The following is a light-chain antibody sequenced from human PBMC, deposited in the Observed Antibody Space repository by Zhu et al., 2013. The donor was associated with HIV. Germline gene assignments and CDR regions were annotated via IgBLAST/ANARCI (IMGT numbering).Light chain of an antibody. CDR1: RSNVGTNL. CDR3: ATWDNSLNAVV. Sequence: QSQLTQPPSVSAAPGQTVTIPCFGTRSNVGTNLVAWYQQVPGTVPKLLIYDNVERPAEIPARFSASKSGTVATLDITGLQTGDEADYYCATWDNSLNAVVFGGGTKLTVL. CDR2: DNV. J-gene: IGLJ3*02. V-gene: IGLV1-51*01.